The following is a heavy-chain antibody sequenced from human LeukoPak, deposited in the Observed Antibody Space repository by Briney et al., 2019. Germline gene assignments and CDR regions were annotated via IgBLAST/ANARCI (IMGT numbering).Heavy chain of an antibody. CDR2: ISGSGGST. CDR1: GFTFSSYA. Sequence: TGGSLRLSCAASGFTFSSYAMSWVRQAPGKGLEWVSAISGSGGSTYYADSVKGRFTISRDNSKNTLYLQMNSLRAEDTAVYYCAKSAIVVVPAATYYYYYGMDVWGQGTTVTASS. CDR3: AKSAIVVVPAATYYYYYGMDV. V-gene: IGHV3-23*01. D-gene: IGHD2-2*01. J-gene: IGHJ6*02.